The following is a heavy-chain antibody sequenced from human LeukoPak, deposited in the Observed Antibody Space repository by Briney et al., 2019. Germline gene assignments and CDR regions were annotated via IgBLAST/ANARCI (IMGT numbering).Heavy chain of an antibody. CDR1: GGTFSSYA. J-gene: IGHJ4*02. V-gene: IGHV1-18*01. Sequence: GSSAKVSCKASGGTFSSYAISWVRQAPGQGLEWMGWISAYNGNTNYAQKLQGRVTMTTDTSTSTAYMELRSLRSDDTAVYYCARGPNSGYDPYYFDYWGQGTLVTVSS. D-gene: IGHD5-12*01. CDR3: ARGPNSGYDPYYFDY. CDR2: ISAYNGNT.